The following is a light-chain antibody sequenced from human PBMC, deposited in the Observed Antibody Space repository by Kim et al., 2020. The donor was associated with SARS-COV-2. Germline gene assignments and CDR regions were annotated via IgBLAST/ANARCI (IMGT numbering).Light chain of an antibody. CDR3: SSHAGSFYV. Sequence: PGTSIITSSTGSNIDVGANKDGSWQQQHPGKAPILMIYEVRTRPAWVPGRFSGAKSSNAATLTVSGHQPEDEADYYCSSHAGSFYVFGTGTKVTVL. V-gene: IGLV2-8*01. J-gene: IGLJ1*01. CDR1: NIDVGANKD. CDR2: EVR.